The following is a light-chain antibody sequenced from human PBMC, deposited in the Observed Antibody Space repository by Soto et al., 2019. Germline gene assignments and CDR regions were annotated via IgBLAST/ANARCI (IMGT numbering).Light chain of an antibody. J-gene: IGLJ3*02. CDR1: SGDVGGYNY. V-gene: IGLV2-14*01. CDR2: EVS. CDR3: ASYRSTGTVV. Sequence: QSALTQPASVSGSPGQSITISCTGTSGDVGGYNYVSWYQQHPGKATKLMIYEVSNRPSGVSNRFSGSKSGNTASLTISGLQADDEADYYCASYRSTGTVVFGGGTKVTVL.